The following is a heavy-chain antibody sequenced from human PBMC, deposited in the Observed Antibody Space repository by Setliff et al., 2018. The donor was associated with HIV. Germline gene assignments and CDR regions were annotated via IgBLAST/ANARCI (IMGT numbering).Heavy chain of an antibody. Sequence: ASVKVSCKASGYTFTGYYMHWVRQAPGQGLEWMGWINPNSGGTNYAQKFQGRVTMTRDTSISTAYMELSRLRSDDTAVYYCARDPPYDSSGYYLELDYYFDYWGQGTLVTVSS. V-gene: IGHV1-2*02. J-gene: IGHJ4*02. D-gene: IGHD3-22*01. CDR1: GYTFTGYY. CDR3: ARDPPYDSSGYYLELDYYFDY. CDR2: INPNSGGT.